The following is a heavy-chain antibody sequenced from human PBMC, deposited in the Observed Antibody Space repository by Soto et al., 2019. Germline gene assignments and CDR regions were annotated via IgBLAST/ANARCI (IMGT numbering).Heavy chain of an antibody. CDR1: GFTFSDYS. CDR2: IGNSNNPT. J-gene: IGHJ3*01. Sequence: EVQLVESGGGLVKPGGSPRLSCAASGFTFSDYSMLWVRQAPGKGLEWLAFIGNSNNPTFYADSVRGRFTISRDNPKNPLYLQMTSLRVEDTAVYFCAREGGYCNGGPCYRGAFDFWGQGTIVSVSS. CDR3: AREGGYCNGGPCYRGAFDF. V-gene: IGHV3-21*02. D-gene: IGHD2-15*01.